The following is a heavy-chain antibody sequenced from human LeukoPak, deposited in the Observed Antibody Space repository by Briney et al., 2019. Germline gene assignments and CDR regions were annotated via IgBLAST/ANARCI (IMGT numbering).Heavy chain of an antibody. CDR2: IGSAGDT. CDR1: GFTFSSYD. Sequence: GGSLRLSCAASGFTFSSYDMHRVRQAPGKGLEWVSAIGSAGDTYYPGSVKGRFTISRENAKNSLYLQLNSLRDGDTAVYYCARAEYFDLWGRGTLVTVSS. J-gene: IGHJ2*01. V-gene: IGHV3-13*04. CDR3: ARAEYFDL.